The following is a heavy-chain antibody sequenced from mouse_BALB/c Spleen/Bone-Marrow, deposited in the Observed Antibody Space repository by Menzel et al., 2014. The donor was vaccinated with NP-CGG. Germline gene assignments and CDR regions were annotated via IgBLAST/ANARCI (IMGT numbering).Heavy chain of an antibody. CDR3: SKKYYGYNMDY. CDR2: ICGDGST. Sequence: VKLMESGPGLVAASQSLSITCTVSGFSLTTYGVNWVCQPPGKGLEWLGVICGDGSTNYHSALISRLSISKDNSKSQVFLKLNSLQTDDTATYYCSKKYYGYNMDYWGQGTSVTVSS. V-gene: IGHV2-3*01. D-gene: IGHD2-2*01. J-gene: IGHJ4*01. CDR1: GFSLTTYG.